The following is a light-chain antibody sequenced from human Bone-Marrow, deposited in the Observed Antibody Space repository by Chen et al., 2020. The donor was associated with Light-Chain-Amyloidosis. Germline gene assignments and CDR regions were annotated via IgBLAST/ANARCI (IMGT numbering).Light chain of an antibody. CDR3: GAWDISLSGRV. CDR1: SSNIGKNY. J-gene: IGLJ3*02. CDR2: DSN. Sequence: QSALTQPPSLSAAPGPDVTIPRPGSSSNIGKNYVSWYQQLPGTAPKLLIYDSNKRPSGIPDRFSGTQSRTSAALGITGLQTGDEADYYCGAWDISLSGRVFGGGTRLTV. V-gene: IGLV1-51*01.